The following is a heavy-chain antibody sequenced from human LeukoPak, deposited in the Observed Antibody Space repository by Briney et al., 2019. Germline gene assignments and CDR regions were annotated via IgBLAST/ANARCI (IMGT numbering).Heavy chain of an antibody. D-gene: IGHD5-12*01. CDR2: ISDRSTYI. J-gene: IGHJ1*01. Sequence: GGSLRLSCVASGFSFSFHAMHWVRQAPGKGLEWVSSISDRSTYIYYADSVKGRFTIARDNAKNSLYLQMNSLRAEDTAVYYCARVWDSGLDEDADYFQHWGQGTLVTVSS. CDR1: GFSFSFHA. V-gene: IGHV3-21*01. CDR3: ARVWDSGLDEDADYFQH.